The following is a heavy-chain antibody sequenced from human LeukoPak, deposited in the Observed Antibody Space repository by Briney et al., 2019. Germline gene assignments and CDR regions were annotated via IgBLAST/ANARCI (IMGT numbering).Heavy chain of an antibody. D-gene: IGHD6-19*01. Sequence: GGSLGLSCAASGFTFDDYAMHWVRQAPGKGLEWVSGISWNSGSIGYADPVKGRFTISRDNAKNSLYLQMNSLRAEDTALYYCAKDSSLYYSSGCFDYWGQGTLVTVSS. CDR1: GFTFDDYA. CDR3: AKDSSLYYSSGCFDY. CDR2: ISWNSGSI. J-gene: IGHJ4*02. V-gene: IGHV3-9*01.